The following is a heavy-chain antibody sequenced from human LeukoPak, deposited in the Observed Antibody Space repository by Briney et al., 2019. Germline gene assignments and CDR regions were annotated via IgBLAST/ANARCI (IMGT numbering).Heavy chain of an antibody. CDR2: INPKSGGA. D-gene: IGHD6-13*01. V-gene: IGHV1-2*02. J-gene: IGHJ1*01. CDR3: ARGSWYLRFDEYSQH. Sequence: ASVKVSCKASGYTFISYSIHWVRQAPGQGLEWMGWINPKSGGADYEQKFQGRVTMTRDTSISTAYMELSRLRSDDTAVYYCARGSWYLRFDEYSQHWGQGTLVTVSS. CDR1: GYTFISYS.